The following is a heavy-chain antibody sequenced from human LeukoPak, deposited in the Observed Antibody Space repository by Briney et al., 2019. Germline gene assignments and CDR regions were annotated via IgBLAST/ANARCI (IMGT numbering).Heavy chain of an antibody. CDR3: AGGLEAAWSAFDI. CDR2: ISSSSSTI. CDR1: GFTFSSYS. Sequence: SGGSLRLSCAASGFTFSSYSMNWVRQAPGKGLEWVSYISSSSSTIYYADSVKGRFTISRDNAKNSLYLQMNSLRVEDTAVYYCAGGLEAAWSAFDIWGQGTMVTVSS. D-gene: IGHD6-25*01. V-gene: IGHV3-48*01. J-gene: IGHJ3*02.